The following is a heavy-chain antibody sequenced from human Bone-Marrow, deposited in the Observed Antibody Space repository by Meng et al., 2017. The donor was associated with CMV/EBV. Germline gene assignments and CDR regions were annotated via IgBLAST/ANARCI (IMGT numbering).Heavy chain of an antibody. D-gene: IGHD5-18*01. CDR1: GFTFSDHY. CDR3: AREERGYSYGYDAFDI. CDR2: TRNKANSYTT. Sequence: GGSLRLSCAASGFTFSDHYMDWVRQAPGKGLEWVGRTRNKANSYTTEYAASVKGRFTISRDDSKNSLYLQMNSLKTEDTAVYYCAREERGYSYGYDAFDIWGQGTMVTVSS. V-gene: IGHV3-72*01. J-gene: IGHJ3*02.